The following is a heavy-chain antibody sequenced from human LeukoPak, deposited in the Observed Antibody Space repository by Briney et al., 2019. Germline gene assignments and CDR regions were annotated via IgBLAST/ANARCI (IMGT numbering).Heavy chain of an antibody. D-gene: IGHD5-18*01. J-gene: IGHJ6*03. Sequence: SETLSLTCAVSGGSISSSNWWSWVRQPPGKGLEWIGEIYHSGSTYYNPSLKSRVTISVDTSKNQFSLKLSSVTAADTAVYYCARDRPRLRGYSYGYYYYMDVWGKGTTVTVSS. CDR2: IYHSGST. V-gene: IGHV4-4*02. CDR1: GGSISSSNW. CDR3: ARDRPRLRGYSYGYYYYMDV.